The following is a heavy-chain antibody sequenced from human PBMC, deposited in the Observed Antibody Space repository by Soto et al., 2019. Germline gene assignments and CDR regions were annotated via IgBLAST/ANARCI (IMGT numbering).Heavy chain of an antibody. CDR2: ISSNGGST. Sequence: GESLKISCSASGFTFSSYAMHWVRQAPGKGLEYVSAISSNGGSTYYADSVKGRFTISRDNSKNTLYLQMSSLRAEDTAVYYCVKDLYSSGWYLTDYWGQGTLVTVSS. CDR3: VKDLYSSGWYLTDY. V-gene: IGHV3-64D*08. D-gene: IGHD6-19*01. CDR1: GFTFSSYA. J-gene: IGHJ4*02.